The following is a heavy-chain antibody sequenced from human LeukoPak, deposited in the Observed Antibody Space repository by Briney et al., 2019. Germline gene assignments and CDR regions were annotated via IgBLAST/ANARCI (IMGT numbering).Heavy chain of an antibody. CDR2: VYDRGGT. J-gene: IGHJ4*02. CDR1: GDFISRYY. Sequence: SETLSLTCTVSGDFISRYYWSWIRQSPGKGQEWIGYVYDRGGTNYNPSLKSRAIISADTSKNQFSLKVTSVTAADTAVYYCARASDSGDWHLGYWGQGTLVTVSS. D-gene: IGHD2-21*02. V-gene: IGHV4-59*01. CDR3: ARASDSGDWHLGY.